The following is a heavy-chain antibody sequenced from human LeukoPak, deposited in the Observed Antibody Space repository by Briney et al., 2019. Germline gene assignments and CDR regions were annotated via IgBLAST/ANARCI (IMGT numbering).Heavy chain of an antibody. CDR1: GYTLTSYG. D-gene: IGHD1-26*01. Sequence: ASVKVSCKASGYTLTSYGISWVRQAPGQGLEWMGWISAYNGNTNYAQKLQGRVTMTTDTSTSTAYMELRSLRSDDTAVYYCARDLYSGSYWGVFDYWGQGTLATVSS. V-gene: IGHV1-18*01. J-gene: IGHJ4*02. CDR3: ARDLYSGSYWGVFDY. CDR2: ISAYNGNT.